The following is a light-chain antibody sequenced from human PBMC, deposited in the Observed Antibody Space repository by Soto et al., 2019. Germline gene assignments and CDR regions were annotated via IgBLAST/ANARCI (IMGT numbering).Light chain of an antibody. J-gene: IGLJ1*01. Sequence: QSVLTQPASVSGSPGQSSTISCTGTSSDFGNYNLVSWYQQHPGKVPKLILFEVNKRPSGVSGRFSGSKSGNTASLTISGLQAEDEADYYCCSFTSSNTHVFGTGTKLTVL. CDR1: SSDFGNYNL. CDR3: CSFTSSNTHV. V-gene: IGLV2-23*02. CDR2: EVN.